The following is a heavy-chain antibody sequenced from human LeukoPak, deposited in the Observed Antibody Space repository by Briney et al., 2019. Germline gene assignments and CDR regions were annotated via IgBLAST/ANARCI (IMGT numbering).Heavy chain of an antibody. V-gene: IGHV3-23*01. D-gene: IGHD2-2*02. Sequence: PGGSLRLSCAASGFTFSSYAMSWVRQAPGKGLEWVSAISGSGGSTYYADSVKGRFTISRDNSKNTLYLQMNSLRAEDTAVYYCAKDRVSMVVVPAAIGYWGQGTLFTVSS. J-gene: IGHJ4*02. CDR3: AKDRVSMVVVPAAIGY. CDR1: GFTFSSYA. CDR2: ISGSGGST.